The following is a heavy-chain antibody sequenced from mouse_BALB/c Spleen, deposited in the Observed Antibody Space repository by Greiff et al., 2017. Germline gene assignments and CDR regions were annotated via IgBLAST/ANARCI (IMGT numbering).Heavy chain of an antibody. D-gene: IGHD1-1*01. CDR3: ARGYYGSSRAWFAY. V-gene: IGHV1-84*02. CDR1: GYTFTDYY. Sequence: QVQLKESGPELVKPGASVKISCKASGYTFTDYYINWVKQKPGQGLEWIGWIYPGSGNTKYNEKFKGKATLTVDTSSSTAYMQLSSLTSEDTAVYFCARGYYGSSRAWFAYWGQGTLVTVSA. J-gene: IGHJ3*01. CDR2: IYPGSGNT.